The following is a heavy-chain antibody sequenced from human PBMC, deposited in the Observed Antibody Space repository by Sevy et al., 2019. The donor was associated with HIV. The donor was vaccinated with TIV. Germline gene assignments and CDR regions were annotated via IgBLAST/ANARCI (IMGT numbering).Heavy chain of an antibody. V-gene: IGHV3-23*01. CDR3: AKELPGYQYDSSGNLDT. J-gene: IGHJ5*02. D-gene: IGHD6-19*01. CDR2: ISGSGISI. CDR1: GFTFSTYA. Sequence: GGSLRLSCAASGFTFSTYAMSWVRQAPGKGLEWVSGISGSGISIYYAGSVKGRFTISRDNSKNTLILQMNSLRAEDTAIYYCAKELPGYQYDSSGNLDTWGQVRLVTVSS.